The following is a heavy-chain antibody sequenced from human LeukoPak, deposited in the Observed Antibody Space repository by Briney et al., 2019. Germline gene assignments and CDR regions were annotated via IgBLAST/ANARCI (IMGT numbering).Heavy chain of an antibody. Sequence: PGGSLRLSCAASGFSFRSYEMNWVRQAPGKGLEWVSYISGSGSIIYYADSVKGRFTVSRDNAKNSLYLQMNDLRAEDTAVYYCARGDSDYSNYDFWGQGTLVTVSS. J-gene: IGHJ4*02. CDR1: GFSFRSYE. D-gene: IGHD4-11*01. V-gene: IGHV3-48*03. CDR2: ISGSGSII. CDR3: ARGDSDYSNYDF.